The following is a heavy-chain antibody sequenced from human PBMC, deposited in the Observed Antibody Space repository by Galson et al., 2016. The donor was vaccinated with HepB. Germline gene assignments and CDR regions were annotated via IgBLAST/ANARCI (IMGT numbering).Heavy chain of an antibody. D-gene: IGHD2-15*01. CDR2: IYYSGSA. V-gene: IGHV4-31*03. CDR3: GSYSRYYYGMDV. Sequence: TLSLTCTVSGGSISSGGYYWSWIRQHPGKGLEWLGYIYYSGSASYNPSLQSRVTISVDTSNNQFSLKLSSVTAADTAVYYCGSYSRYYYGMDVWGQGTTVTVSS. CDR1: GGSISSGGYY. J-gene: IGHJ6*02.